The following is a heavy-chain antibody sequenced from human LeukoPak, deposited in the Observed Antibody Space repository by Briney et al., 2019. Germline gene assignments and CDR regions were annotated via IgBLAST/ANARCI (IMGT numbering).Heavy chain of an antibody. CDR1: GGSISSYY. V-gene: IGHV4-59*01. CDR2: IYYSGST. CDR3: ARSDSSGYNDAFDI. Sequence: SETLSLTCTVSGGSISSYYWSCIRQPPGKGLERIGYIYYSGSTNYNPSLKSRVTISVDTSKNQFSLKLSSVTAADTAVYYCARSDSSGYNDAFDIWGQGTMVTVSS. D-gene: IGHD3-22*01. J-gene: IGHJ3*02.